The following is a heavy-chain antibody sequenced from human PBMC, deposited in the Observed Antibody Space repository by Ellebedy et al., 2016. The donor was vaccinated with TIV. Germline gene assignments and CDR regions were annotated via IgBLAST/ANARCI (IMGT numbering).Heavy chain of an antibody. V-gene: IGHV1-69*13. CDR3: ARDGGTGIAVADAVDY. CDR2: IIPLFGTP. Sequence: SVKVSCXASRGIFTRCVITWVRQAPGQGPEWMGGIIPLFGTPIYAQKFRGRVTITADESTSTVYMELNSLRVEDTAVYYCARDGGTGIAVADAVDYWGQGTLVTVSS. J-gene: IGHJ4*02. D-gene: IGHD6-19*01. CDR1: RGIFTRCV.